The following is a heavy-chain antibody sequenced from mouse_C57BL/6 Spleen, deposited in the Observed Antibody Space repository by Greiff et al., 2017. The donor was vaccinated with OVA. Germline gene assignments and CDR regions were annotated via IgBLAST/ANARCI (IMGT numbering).Heavy chain of an antibody. D-gene: IGHD2-4*01. CDR1: GYTFTDYN. CDR3: ARSDDYDEAWFAY. J-gene: IGHJ3*01. Sequence: EVQRVESGPELVKPGASVKIPCKASGYTFTDYNMDWVKQSHGKSLEWIGDINPNNGGTIYNQKFKGKATLTVDKSSSTAYMELRSLTSEDTAVYYCARSDDYDEAWFAYWGQGTLVTVSA. V-gene: IGHV1-18*01. CDR2: INPNNGGT.